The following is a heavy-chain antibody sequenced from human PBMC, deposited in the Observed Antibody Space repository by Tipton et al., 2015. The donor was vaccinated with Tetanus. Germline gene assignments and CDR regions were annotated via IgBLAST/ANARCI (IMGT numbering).Heavy chain of an antibody. CDR1: GGSSSSFY. D-gene: IGHD1-1*01. V-gene: IGHV4-34*01. Sequence: LRLSCEVSGGSSSSFYWSWIRQPPGGGLEWIGEINQRGTTYNPSLNRRATISVDSSATQLSLLITSMTAADAAVYYCEVLPKHWQAPRGAPWGQGILVTVSS. CDR2: INQRGT. J-gene: IGHJ5*02. CDR3: EVLPKHWQAPRGAP.